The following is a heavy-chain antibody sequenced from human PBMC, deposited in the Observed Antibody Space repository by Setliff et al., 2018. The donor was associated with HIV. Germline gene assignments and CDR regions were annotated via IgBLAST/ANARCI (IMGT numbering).Heavy chain of an antibody. CDR2: IYHSGST. Sequence: SETLSLTCAVSGYSIRSGYHWGWIRQPPGKGLEWIGSIYHSGSTYYNPSLKSRVSISVDTSKNQFSLKLSSVTAADTAVYYCARHESGRSSSWSNFDYWGQGTLVTVSS. D-gene: IGHD6-13*01. J-gene: IGHJ4*02. CDR1: GYSIRSGYH. CDR3: ARHESGRSSSWSNFDY. V-gene: IGHV4-38-2*01.